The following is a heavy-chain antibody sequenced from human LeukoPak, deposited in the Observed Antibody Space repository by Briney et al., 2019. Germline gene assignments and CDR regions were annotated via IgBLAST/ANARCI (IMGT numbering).Heavy chain of an antibody. J-gene: IGHJ4*02. CDR2: IYNSGSI. CDR1: GSSIDTGYY. Sequence: SETLSFTCAVSGSSIDTGYYWGWIRQSPGKGLEWIGSIYNSGSIYYNPSFKSRVTISVDTSKNQFSLKLTSVTAADTGVYYCARNASAVPRVMPEGLYFFDYWGQGTLVTVSS. V-gene: IGHV4-38-2*01. D-gene: IGHD2/OR15-2a*01. CDR3: ARNASAVPRVMPEGLYFFDY.